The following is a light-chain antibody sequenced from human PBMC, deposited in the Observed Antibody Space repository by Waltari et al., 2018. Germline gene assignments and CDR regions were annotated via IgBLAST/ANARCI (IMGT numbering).Light chain of an antibody. CDR1: SRDVGRYNL. V-gene: IGLV2-23*02. Sequence: QSALTQPASVSGSPGQSITISCTGSSRDVGRYNLVSWSQQHPGKAPKLLIYEVSERPSGVSSRFSGSKSGNTASLTISGLQTEDEADYYCCSYAGNSSLKFGGGTKVTVL. J-gene: IGLJ2*01. CDR2: EVS. CDR3: CSYAGNSSLK.